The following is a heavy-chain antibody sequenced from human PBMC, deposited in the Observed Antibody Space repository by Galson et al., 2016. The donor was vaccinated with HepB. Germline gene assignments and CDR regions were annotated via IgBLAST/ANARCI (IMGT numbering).Heavy chain of an antibody. J-gene: IGHJ5*02. CDR2: INHSGST. CDR3: ATSSREYSGYAVNWFDP. D-gene: IGHD5-12*01. Sequence: ETLSLTCAVYGGSFSGYYWGWIRQPPGKGLEWIGEINHSGSTNYNPSLKSRVTISVDTSKNQFSLKLSSVTAADTAVYYCATSSREYSGYAVNWFDPWGQGTLVTVSS. CDR1: GGSFSGYY. V-gene: IGHV4-34*01.